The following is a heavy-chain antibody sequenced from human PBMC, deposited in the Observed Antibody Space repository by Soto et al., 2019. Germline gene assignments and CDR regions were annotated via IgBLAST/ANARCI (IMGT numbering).Heavy chain of an antibody. CDR3: AAGRRGAYGSSWPPLDV. V-gene: IGHV4-39*01. CDR1: GGSISSSSYY. J-gene: IGHJ6*02. D-gene: IGHD6-13*01. Sequence: QLQLQESGPGLVKPSETLSLTCTVSGGSISSSSYYWGWMRQPPGKGLEWIGGIYDSGRTYYNPYLKRRVTISVDTSKNQFSLKLSSVTAADTAVDYCAAGRRGAYGSSWPPLDVWGQGTTVTVSS. CDR2: IYDSGRT.